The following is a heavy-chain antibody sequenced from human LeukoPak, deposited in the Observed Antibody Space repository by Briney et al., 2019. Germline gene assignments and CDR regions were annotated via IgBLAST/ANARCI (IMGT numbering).Heavy chain of an antibody. CDR3: EHSQGISSWYRTYYYYYGMDV. CDR1: GFSLSTSGVG. D-gene: IGHD6-13*01. J-gene: IGHJ6*02. V-gene: IGHV2-5*01. Sequence: SGPTLGNPTQALTLTCTFSGFSLSTSGVGVGWIRQPPGKALEWLALIYWNDDKRYSPSLKSRLTITKDTSKNQVVLTMTNMDPVDTATYYCEHSQGISSWYRTYYYYYGMDVWGQGTTVTVSS. CDR2: IYWNDDK.